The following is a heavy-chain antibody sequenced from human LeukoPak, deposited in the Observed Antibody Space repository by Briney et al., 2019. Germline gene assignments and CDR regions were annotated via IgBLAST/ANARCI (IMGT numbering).Heavy chain of an antibody. CDR2: IYYSGST. CDR1: GGSISSSSYY. CDR3: ASEKTTVEYFDY. J-gene: IGHJ4*02. Sequence: SETLSLTCTVSGGSISSSSYYWGCIRQPPGKGLEWIGSIYYSGSTYYNPSLKSRVTISVDTSKNQFSLKLSSVTAADTAVYCCASEKTTVEYFDYWGQGTLVTVSS. D-gene: IGHD4-23*01. V-gene: IGHV4-39*01.